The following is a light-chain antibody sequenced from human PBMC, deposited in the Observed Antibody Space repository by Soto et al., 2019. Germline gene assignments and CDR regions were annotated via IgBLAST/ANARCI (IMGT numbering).Light chain of an antibody. J-gene: IGLJ2*01. CDR1: SSDVGAYNF. V-gene: IGLV2-14*03. Sequence: QSALTQPASVSGSPGQSITISCSGPSSDVGAYNFVSWYQQHPGRAPKLMIYEVRNRPSGVSNRFSGSKSGNTASLTISGLQAEDEADYYCRSYTSTTTHVVFGGGTKLTVL. CDR2: EVR. CDR3: RSYTSTTTHVV.